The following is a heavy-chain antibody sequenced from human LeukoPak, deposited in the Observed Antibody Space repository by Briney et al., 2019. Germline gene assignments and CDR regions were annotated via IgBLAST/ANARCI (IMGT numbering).Heavy chain of an antibody. J-gene: IGHJ4*02. CDR1: GFTFSSYA. D-gene: IGHD2-2*01. CDR3: AKDLYRLGYCSSTSCWPFDY. Sequence: GRPLRLSCAASGFTFSSYAMHWVRQAPGKGLEWVAVISYDGSNKYYADSVKGRFTISRDNSKNTLYLQMNSLRAEDTAVYYCAKDLYRLGYCSSTSCWPFDYWGQGTLVTVSS. V-gene: IGHV3-30-3*01. CDR2: ISYDGSNK.